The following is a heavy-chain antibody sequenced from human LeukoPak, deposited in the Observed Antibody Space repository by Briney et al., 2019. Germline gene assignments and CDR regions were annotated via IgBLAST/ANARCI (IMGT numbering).Heavy chain of an antibody. D-gene: IGHD6-19*01. CDR2: ISAYNGNT. J-gene: IGHJ6*03. V-gene: IGHV1-18*01. Sequence: ASVKVSCKASGYTFTSYGISWVRQAPGQGLEWMGWISAYNGNTKYAQNLQGRVTMTTDTSTSTAYMELRSLRSDDTAVYYCARRMEQSVAGTWDYYYYYMDVWGKGTTVTISS. CDR3: ARRMEQSVAGTWDYYYYYMDV. CDR1: GYTFTSYG.